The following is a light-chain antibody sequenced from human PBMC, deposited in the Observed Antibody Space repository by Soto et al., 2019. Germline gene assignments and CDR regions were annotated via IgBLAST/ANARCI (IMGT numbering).Light chain of an antibody. CDR2: KAS. CDR1: QTIDSW. V-gene: IGKV1-5*03. CDR3: QQYNSYEYT. Sequence: DIQMTQSPSTLSASVGDRVTITCRASQTIDSWLAWYQQRPGKPPNLLIYKASTLASGVPSRFSGSGSGTEFTLTINSLQPDDFATYYCQQYNSYEYTFGQGTKVDIK. J-gene: IGKJ2*01.